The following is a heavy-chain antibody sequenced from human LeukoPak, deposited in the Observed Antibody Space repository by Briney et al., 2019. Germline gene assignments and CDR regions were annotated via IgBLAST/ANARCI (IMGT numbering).Heavy chain of an antibody. CDR1: GYTFTGYF. Sequence: GASVKVSCKASGYTFTGYFMHWVRQAPGQGLEWMGWINPTSGGTNYAQKFQGRVTMTRDTSISTAYMELSRLRSDDTAVYYCVRGYCSSTSCYEFGDFWGQGTLVTVSS. V-gene: IGHV1-2*02. D-gene: IGHD2-2*01. CDR2: INPTSGGT. J-gene: IGHJ4*02. CDR3: VRGYCSSTSCYEFGDF.